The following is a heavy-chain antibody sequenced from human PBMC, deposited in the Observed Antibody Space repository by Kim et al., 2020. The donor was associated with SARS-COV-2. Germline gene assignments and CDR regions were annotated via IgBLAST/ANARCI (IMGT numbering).Heavy chain of an antibody. CDR3: AVGGGDY. D-gene: IGHD3-16*01. V-gene: IGHV3-48*01. J-gene: IGHJ4*02. CDR2: SSRTI. Sequence: SSRTIYHADSVKGRFTISRDNDKNSLYLQMNSLRAEDTAVYYCAVGGGDYWGQGTLVTVSS.